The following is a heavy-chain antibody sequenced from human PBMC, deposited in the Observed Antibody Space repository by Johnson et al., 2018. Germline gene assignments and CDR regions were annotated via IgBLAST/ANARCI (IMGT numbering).Heavy chain of an antibody. D-gene: IGHD2-2*01. CDR2: INSDGTVT. V-gene: IGHV3-74*01. Sequence: VQLVQSGGGLEQPGGSLRLSCAASGFSFSSYWMHWVRQVPGKGLVWVSGINSDGTVTSYADSVKGRFTIPRDHAQNTMYLQMNSLRDEETAVYNWLRDPYCSDTRCRTGAWFDPWGQGTLVNVSS. CDR3: LRDPYCSDTRCRTGAWFDP. J-gene: IGHJ5*02. CDR1: GFSFSSYW.